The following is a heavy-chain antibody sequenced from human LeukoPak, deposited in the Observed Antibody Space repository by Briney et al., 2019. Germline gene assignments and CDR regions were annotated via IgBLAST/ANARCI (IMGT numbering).Heavy chain of an antibody. CDR2: INPHSGDT. V-gene: IGHV1-2*02. D-gene: IGHD2-2*01. CDR3: STEDKYCSSPSCNGY. Sequence: ASVQVSCRASGYTFTVYYMHWVRQAPGQGLEWMGYINPHSGDTIYAPNFQGRVTMTRDTSISTVYMELSNLRSDDTAVYYCSTEDKYCSSPSCNGYWGQGTLVTVSS. CDR1: GYTFTVYY. J-gene: IGHJ4*02.